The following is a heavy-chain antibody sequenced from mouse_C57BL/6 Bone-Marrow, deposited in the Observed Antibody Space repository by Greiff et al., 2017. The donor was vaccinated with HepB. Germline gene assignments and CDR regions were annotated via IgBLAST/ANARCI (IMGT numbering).Heavy chain of an antibody. CDR1: GYTFTSYW. CDR2: IYPGSGST. D-gene: IGHD1-1*01. V-gene: IGHV1-55*01. J-gene: IGHJ4*01. CDR3: ARKDYGSSFYYAMDY. Sequence: QVQLQQSGAELARPGASVKLSCKASGYTFTSYWITWVKQRPGQGLEWIGDIYPGSGSTNYNEKFKSKATLTVDTSSSTAYMQLSSLTSEDSAVYYCARKDYGSSFYYAMDYWGQGTSVTVSS.